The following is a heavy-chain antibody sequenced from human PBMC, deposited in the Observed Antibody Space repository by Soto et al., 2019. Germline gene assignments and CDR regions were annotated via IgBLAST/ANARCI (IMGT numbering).Heavy chain of an antibody. D-gene: IGHD3-10*01. J-gene: IGHJ5*02. Sequence: RSETLSLTCTVSGGSISSYYWSWIRQPPGKGLEWIGYIYYSGSTNYNPSLKSRVTISVDTSKNQFSLKLSSVTAADTAVYYCARCLRGWYYYAVNWFDPWGQGTLVTVSS. CDR3: ARCLRGWYYYAVNWFDP. CDR1: GGSISSYY. V-gene: IGHV4-59*13. CDR2: IYYSGST.